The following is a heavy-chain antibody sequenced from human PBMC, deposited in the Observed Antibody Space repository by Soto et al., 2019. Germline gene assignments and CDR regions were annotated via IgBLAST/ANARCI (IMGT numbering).Heavy chain of an antibody. CDR2: IHHSGST. Sequence: SETLSLTCALYGGSFYGYYWSWILQSPGKGLEWIGEIHHSGSTKYNPSLKSRVSLSVDTSTKQFSLKMTSMTAADRGVYYCARGVDSWSGYLFWGQGTPVTVSS. J-gene: IGHJ4*02. CDR1: GGSFYGYY. D-gene: IGHD3-3*01. CDR3: ARGVDSWSGYLF. V-gene: IGHV4-34*01.